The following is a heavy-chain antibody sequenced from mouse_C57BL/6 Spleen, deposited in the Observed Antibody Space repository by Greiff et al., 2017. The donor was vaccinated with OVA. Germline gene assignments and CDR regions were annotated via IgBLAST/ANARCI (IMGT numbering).Heavy chain of an antibody. Sequence: VQLQQPGAELVKPGASVKMSCKASGYTFTSYWITWVKQRPGQGLEWIGDIYPGSGSTNYNEKFKSKATLTVDTSSSTAYMQLSSLTSEVSAVYYCAKGGTWYFDVWGTGTTVTVSS. CDR3: AKGGTWYFDV. CDR2: IYPGSGST. D-gene: IGHD2-14*01. CDR1: GYTFTSYW. J-gene: IGHJ1*03. V-gene: IGHV1-55*01.